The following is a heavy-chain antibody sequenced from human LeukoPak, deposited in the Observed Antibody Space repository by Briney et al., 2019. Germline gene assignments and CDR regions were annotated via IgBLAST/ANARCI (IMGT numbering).Heavy chain of an antibody. D-gene: IGHD6-19*01. Sequence: GGSLRLSCAASGFTFSSYAMHWVRQAPGKGLEWVAVISYDGSNKYYADSVKGRFTISRDNSKNTLYLQMNSLRAEDTAVYYCARDLQQWLVRPDNWFDPWGQGTLVIVSS. V-gene: IGHV3-30-3*01. CDR3: ARDLQQWLVRPDNWFDP. CDR1: GFTFSSYA. J-gene: IGHJ5*02. CDR2: ISYDGSNK.